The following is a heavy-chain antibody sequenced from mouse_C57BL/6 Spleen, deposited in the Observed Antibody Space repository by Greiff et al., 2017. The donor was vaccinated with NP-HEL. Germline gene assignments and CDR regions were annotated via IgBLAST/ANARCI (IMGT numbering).Heavy chain of an antibody. D-gene: IGHD1-1*01. CDR3: ASHYYGSSYTSWFAY. V-gene: IGHV1-39*01. CDR2: INPNYGTT. Sequence: VQLQQSGPELVKPGASVKISCKASGYSFTDYNMNWVKQSNGKSLEWIGVINPNYGTTSYNQKFKGKATLTVDQSSSTAYMQLNSLTSEDSAVYYCASHYYGSSYTSWFAYWGQGTLVTVSA. CDR1: GYSFTDYN. J-gene: IGHJ3*01.